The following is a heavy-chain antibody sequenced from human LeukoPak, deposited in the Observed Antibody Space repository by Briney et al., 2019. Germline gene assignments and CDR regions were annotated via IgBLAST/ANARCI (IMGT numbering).Heavy chain of an antibody. CDR1: GYTLTSYD. CDR3: ARVPTYYYDTSGYYSFDY. CDR2: MSPNSGNT. J-gene: IGHJ4*02. D-gene: IGHD3-22*01. Sequence: ASVTVSFTASGYTLTSYDINWVRQAPGQGLEWMGWMSPNSGNTGYAQKFQGRVSTTRNTSISTAYMELSSLRSEDTAVYYCARVPTYYYDTSGYYSFDYWGQGTLVTVSS. V-gene: IGHV1-8*03.